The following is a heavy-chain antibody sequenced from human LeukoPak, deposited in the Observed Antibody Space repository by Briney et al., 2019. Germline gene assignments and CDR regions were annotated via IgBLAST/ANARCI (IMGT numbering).Heavy chain of an antibody. D-gene: IGHD6-13*01. CDR1: GYSFTGYW. J-gene: IGHJ4*02. CDR3: ARQQIAAALYNDY. Sequence: GESLKISCKGSGYSFTGYWIGWVRQMPGKGLEWMGIIYPGDSDTRYSPSFQGQVTISADKSISTAYLQWTSLKASDTAIYYCARQQIAAALYNDYWGQGTLVTVSS. V-gene: IGHV5-51*01. CDR2: IYPGDSDT.